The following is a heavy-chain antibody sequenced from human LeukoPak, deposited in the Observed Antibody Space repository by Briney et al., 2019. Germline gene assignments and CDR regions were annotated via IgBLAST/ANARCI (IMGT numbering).Heavy chain of an antibody. CDR2: IVEDGSDE. Sequence: GRSLRLSCAASGFTFSSYCMPWVRQAPGKGLEWVAIIVEDGSDEHYADSVKGRFTISRDNSKKALYLQMNSLRAEDTAVYYCGRGNREEAYWPVPAVEFDYWGQGTLVTVSS. V-gene: IGHV3-33*01. D-gene: IGHD2-2*01. CDR1: GFTFSSYC. CDR3: GRGNREEAYWPVPAVEFDY. J-gene: IGHJ4*02.